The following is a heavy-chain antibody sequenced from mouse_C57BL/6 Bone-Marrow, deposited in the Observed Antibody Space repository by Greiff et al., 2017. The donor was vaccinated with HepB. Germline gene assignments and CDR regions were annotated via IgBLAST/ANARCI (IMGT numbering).Heavy chain of an antibody. V-gene: IGHV14-4*01. D-gene: IGHD3-3*01. CDR1: GFNIKDDY. J-gene: IGHJ3*01. CDR2: IDPENGDT. CDR3: TSGGDKGSWFAY. Sequence: EVKLVESGAELVRPGASVKLSCTASGFNIKDDYMHWVKQRPEQGLEWIGWIDPENGDTEYASKFQGKATITADTSSNTAYLQLSSLTSEDTAVYYCTSGGDKGSWFAYWGQGTLVTVSA.